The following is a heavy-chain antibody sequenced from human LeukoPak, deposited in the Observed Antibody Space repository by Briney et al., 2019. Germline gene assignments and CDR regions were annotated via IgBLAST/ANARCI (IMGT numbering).Heavy chain of an antibody. V-gene: IGHV5-51*01. D-gene: IGHD5-24*01. CDR3: ARRALDGYIDT. J-gene: IGHJ5*02. CDR2: IYPDDSDT. Sequence: GESLKIFCKGSGYTFTSHWIVWVRQMPGKGLEWMVIIYPDDSDTRYRPSFQGQVTISADKSISTAYLQWSSLKASDTAMYYCARRALDGYIDTWGQGTLVTVSS. CDR1: GYTFTSHW.